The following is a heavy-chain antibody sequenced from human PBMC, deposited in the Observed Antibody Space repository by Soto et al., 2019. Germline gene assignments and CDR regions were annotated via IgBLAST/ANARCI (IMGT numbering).Heavy chain of an antibody. CDR2: INPSGGST. Sequence: GASVKVSCNASGYTFTNYYMHWVRQAPGQGLEWMGVINPSGGSTTYAQKFQGRVTMTRDTSTSTVYMELSSLISEDTTEYYCAREASKYSGMDVWGQGTTVTVSS. D-gene: IGHD2-21*01. V-gene: IGHV1-46*01. CDR1: GYTFTNYY. J-gene: IGHJ6*02. CDR3: AREASKYSGMDV.